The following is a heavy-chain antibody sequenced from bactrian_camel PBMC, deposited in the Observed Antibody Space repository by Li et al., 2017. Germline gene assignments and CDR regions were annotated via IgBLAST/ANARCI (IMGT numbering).Heavy chain of an antibody. J-gene: IGHJ4*01. V-gene: IGHV3S53*01. Sequence: HVQLVESGGGSVEAGGSQRLSCVVTDDANEFEWIGWFRPDDKGERVGVAVIDRDGRTGYLDSVKDRFTISRDGTKNTVYLQMNKLKPEDTAMYYCAASLGKTYCSAAFFLSRLRPNFGFMGQGTQVTVS. D-gene: IGHD1*01. CDR2: IDRDGRT. CDR1: DDANEFEW.